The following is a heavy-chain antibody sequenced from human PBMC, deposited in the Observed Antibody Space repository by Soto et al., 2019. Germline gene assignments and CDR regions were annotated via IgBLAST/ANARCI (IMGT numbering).Heavy chain of an antibody. Sequence: EVQLVETGGSLIQPGGSLRLSCAASGFTVSSNYMSWVRQAPGKGLEWVSVIYSGGSTYYADSVKGRFTISRDNSKNTLYLQMNSLRAEDTAVYYCARDRGHYYDSSGYHADWGQGTLVTVSS. CDR1: GFTVSSNY. D-gene: IGHD3-22*01. CDR2: IYSGGST. J-gene: IGHJ4*02. CDR3: ARDRGHYYDSSGYHAD. V-gene: IGHV3-53*02.